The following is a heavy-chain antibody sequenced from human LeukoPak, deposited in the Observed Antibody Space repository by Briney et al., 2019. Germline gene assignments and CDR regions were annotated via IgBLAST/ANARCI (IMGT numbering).Heavy chain of an antibody. V-gene: IGHV3-33*01. Sequence: PGGSLRLSCAASGFIIGTDGMHWVRQVPGRGLDWVAGIWYDGSSQYYADSVKGRFTISRDNSKNTLYLQMNSLRAEDTAVYYCAREFGELYIDSWGQGNLVTVSS. J-gene: IGHJ4*02. CDR2: IWYDGSSQ. CDR1: GFIIGTDG. D-gene: IGHD3-10*01. CDR3: AREFGELYIDS.